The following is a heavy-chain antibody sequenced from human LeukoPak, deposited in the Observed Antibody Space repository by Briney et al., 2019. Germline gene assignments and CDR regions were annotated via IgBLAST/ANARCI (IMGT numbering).Heavy chain of an antibody. D-gene: IGHD1-26*01. CDR2: FIPFLDIP. V-gene: IGHV1-69*04. CDR3: ARSRSSGNYYGQEDS. CDR1: GDTFSSYA. Sequence: AASVKVSCKASGDTFSSYAISWIRQAPGQGLEWMGRFIPFLDIPNTAQKFLGRVTFTADKSTSTAYMELSSLRPDDTAVYFCARSRSSGNYYGQEDSWGQGTLVAVSS. J-gene: IGHJ4*02.